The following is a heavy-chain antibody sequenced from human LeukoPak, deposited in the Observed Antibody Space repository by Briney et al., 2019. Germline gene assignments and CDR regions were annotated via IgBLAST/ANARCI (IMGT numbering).Heavy chain of an antibody. CDR2: ISSSGSTI. V-gene: IGHV3-11*01. Sequence: GGSLRLSCAASGFTFSDYYMSWIRQAPGKGLEWVSYISSSGSTIYYADSVKGRFTISRDNAKNSLYLQMNSLRAEDTAVYYCARVNQDIVVVPAAMCWFDPGAREPWSPSPQ. J-gene: IGHJ5*02. CDR1: GFTFSDYY. D-gene: IGHD2-2*01. CDR3: ARVNQDIVVVPAAMCWFDP.